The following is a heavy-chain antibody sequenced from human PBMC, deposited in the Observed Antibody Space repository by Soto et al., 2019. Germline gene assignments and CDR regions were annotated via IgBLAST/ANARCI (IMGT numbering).Heavy chain of an antibody. D-gene: IGHD1-1*01. CDR1: GFTFSSYA. V-gene: IGHV3-23*01. CDR3: ARRSQYNRGPFDY. Sequence: GGSLRLSCAASGFTFSSYAMNWVRQAPGKGLEWVSAITSRGDSTYYADSVKGRFTISRDNSENTLYLQMNSLRAEDTAVYYCARRSQYNRGPFDYWGQGTLVTVSS. J-gene: IGHJ4*02. CDR2: ITSRGDST.